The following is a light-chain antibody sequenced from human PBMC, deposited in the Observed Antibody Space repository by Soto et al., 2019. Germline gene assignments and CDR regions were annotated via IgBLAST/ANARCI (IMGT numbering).Light chain of an antibody. CDR1: QRISSW. Sequence: DLQMTQSPSTLSASVGDRVTITCRASQRISSWLAWYQQRPGKVPRLLIYKASTLESGVPSRFSGSGSGKEFPLTISSLQPDDVATYYCQLYNSPPWTFGQGTKVEIK. V-gene: IGKV1-5*03. CDR2: KAS. J-gene: IGKJ1*01. CDR3: QLYNSPPWT.